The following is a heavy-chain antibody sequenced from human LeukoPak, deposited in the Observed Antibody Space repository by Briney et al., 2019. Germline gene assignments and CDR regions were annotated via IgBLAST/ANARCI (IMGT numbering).Heavy chain of an antibody. CDR2: VSWDGGSR. Sequence: GGSLRLSCTTSGFNFGDYTMHWVRRVPGKGLEWRSVVSWDGGSRYYAESVKGRFTMSRDNSKKSLHLQMSSLRPEDTAFYYCVKGTSAWIASDYFDSWGQGTLVTVSS. J-gene: IGHJ4*01. D-gene: IGHD2-2*03. CDR1: GFNFGDYT. CDR3: VKGTSAWIASDYFDS. V-gene: IGHV3-43*01.